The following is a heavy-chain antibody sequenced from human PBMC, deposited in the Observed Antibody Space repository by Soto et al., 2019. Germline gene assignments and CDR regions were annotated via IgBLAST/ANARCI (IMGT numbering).Heavy chain of an antibody. CDR2: ISYDGSDK. Sequence: QVQLVESGGGVVQPGRSLRLSCAASGFPFTSYGMHWVREGPDKGLEWVAIISYDGSDKYYADSVKGRFTISRDNSKNALYLQMNRLGPEVTAVYDCGGGQDYFDYRGQGTLVIVSS. V-gene: IGHV3-30*03. CDR3: GGGQDYFDY. D-gene: IGHD3-10*01. CDR1: GFPFTSYG. J-gene: IGHJ4*02.